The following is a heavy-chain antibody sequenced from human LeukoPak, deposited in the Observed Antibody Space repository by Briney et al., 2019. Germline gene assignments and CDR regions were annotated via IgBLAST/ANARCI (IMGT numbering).Heavy chain of an antibody. CDR2: ISYDGSNK. V-gene: IGHV3-30*04. Sequence: PGGSLRLSCAASGFTFSSYAMHWVRQAPGKGLEWVAVISYDGSNKYYADSVKGRFTISRDNSKNTLYLQTNSLRAEDTAVYYCARVLYSSIDAFDIWGQGTMVNVSS. D-gene: IGHD6-13*01. CDR1: GFTFSSYA. J-gene: IGHJ3*02. CDR3: ARVLYSSIDAFDI.